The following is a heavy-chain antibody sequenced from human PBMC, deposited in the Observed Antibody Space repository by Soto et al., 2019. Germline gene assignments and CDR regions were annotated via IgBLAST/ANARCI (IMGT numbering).Heavy chain of an antibody. CDR2: IRSSGEST. V-gene: IGHV3-23*01. D-gene: IGHD2-8*01. CDR3: AKVGRRVLIPMDV. Sequence: QLLESGGGLVQTGGSLRLSCTASGFTFSNYAMSWVRQAPGKGLEWVSGIRSSGESTYYADSVKGRLTLSRDNSKNMLYLQINSLRAEDTAVYYCAKVGRRVLIPMDVWGQGTTVTVSS. CDR1: GFTFSNYA. J-gene: IGHJ6*02.